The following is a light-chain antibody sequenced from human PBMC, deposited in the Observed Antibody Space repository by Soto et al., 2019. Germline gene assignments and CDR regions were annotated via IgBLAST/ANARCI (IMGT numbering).Light chain of an antibody. J-gene: IGKJ4*01. CDR2: ATS. CDR1: QSVDSTY. Sequence: EIVLTQSPGTLSLSPGERATLSCRASQSVDSTYLAWYQQRPGQAPRLLIYATSSRAAGVPDRFSGSGSGTDFTLTISRLEPEDFAVYYCQHYADWPLTFGGGTKIESK. CDR3: QHYADWPLT. V-gene: IGKV3-20*01.